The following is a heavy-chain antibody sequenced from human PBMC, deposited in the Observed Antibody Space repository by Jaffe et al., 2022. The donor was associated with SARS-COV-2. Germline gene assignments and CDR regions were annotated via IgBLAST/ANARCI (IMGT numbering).Heavy chain of an antibody. V-gene: IGHV5-51*01. D-gene: IGHD1-1*01. CDR1: GYRFVGYW. CDR2: IYPDDSDT. CDR3: ARRGWNLNGGFHAMDV. Sequence: EVQLVQSGAEVKKPGESLKISCKGSGYRFVGYWIGWVRQMPGKGLEWMGNIYPDDSDTRYSPSFEGQVTISADKSTSTAYLQWTSLKASDSAKYYCARRGWNLNGGFHAMDVWGQGTTVTVSS. J-gene: IGHJ6*02.